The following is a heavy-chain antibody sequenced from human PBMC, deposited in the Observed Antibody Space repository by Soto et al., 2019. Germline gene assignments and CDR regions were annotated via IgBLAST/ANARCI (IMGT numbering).Heavy chain of an antibody. V-gene: IGHV4-59*13. Sequence: PSETLSLTCTVSGGSISSYYWSWIRQPPGKGLEWIGYIYYSGSTNYNPSLKSRVTISVDTSKNQSSLKLSSVTAADTAVYYCARNGMITFGGVIVIPLDAFDIWGQGTMVTVSS. D-gene: IGHD3-16*02. CDR3: ARNGMITFGGVIVIPLDAFDI. CDR1: GGSISSYY. CDR2: IYYSGST. J-gene: IGHJ3*02.